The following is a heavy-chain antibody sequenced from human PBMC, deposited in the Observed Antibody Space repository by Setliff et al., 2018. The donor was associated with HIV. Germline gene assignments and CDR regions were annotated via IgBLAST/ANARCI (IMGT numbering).Heavy chain of an antibody. D-gene: IGHD3-3*01. CDR3: AKQRYYDGNDGFDV. J-gene: IGHJ3*01. Sequence: GSLRLSCAASGFTFRNYWMHWVRQAPGKGLVWVSRIDGDGSGTSYADSVQGRFTISRDNAKNTLYLQMDSLRAEDTALYYCAKQRYYDGNDGFDVWGQGTMVTVSS. V-gene: IGHV3-74*01. CDR1: GFTFRNYW. CDR2: IDGDGSGT.